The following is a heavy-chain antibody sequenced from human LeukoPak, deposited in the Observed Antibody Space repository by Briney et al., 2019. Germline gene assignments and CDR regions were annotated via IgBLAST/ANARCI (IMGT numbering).Heavy chain of an antibody. J-gene: IGHJ5*02. CDR1: GLTFSSYN. D-gene: IGHD6-13*01. Sequence: PGGSLRLSCAASGLTFSSYNMNWVRQAPGKGPEWVAYITASDTTKYYADSVKGRFTISRDNDKKSLFLQMNSLRAEDTAVYYCAAASAFSSSWRSWGQGTVVSVSS. CDR3: AAASAFSSSWRS. V-gene: IGHV3-48*01. CDR2: ITASDTTK.